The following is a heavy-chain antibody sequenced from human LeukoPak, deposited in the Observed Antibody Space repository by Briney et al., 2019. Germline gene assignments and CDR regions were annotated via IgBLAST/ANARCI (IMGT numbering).Heavy chain of an antibody. CDR3: TRAPRKAWFDP. V-gene: IGHV4-59*01. CDR1: GGSISSYY. D-gene: IGHD1-14*01. Sequence: HPSETLSLTCTVSGGSISSYYWSWIRQPPGKGLEWIGYTSYSGNTNYNPSLKSRVTMSVDTSRKQFSLRLTSVTAADTAVYYCTRAPRKAWFDPWGQGTLVTVSS. CDR2: TSYSGNT. J-gene: IGHJ5*02.